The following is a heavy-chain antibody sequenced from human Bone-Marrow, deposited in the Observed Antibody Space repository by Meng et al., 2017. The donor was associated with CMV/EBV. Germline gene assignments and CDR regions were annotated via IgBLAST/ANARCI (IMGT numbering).Heavy chain of an antibody. CDR3: ARYYDFWSGVDY. J-gene: IGHJ4*02. CDR2: IKQDGSEK. V-gene: IGHV3-7*01. CDR1: GFTFSSYW. Sequence: GESLKISCAASGFTFSSYWMSWVRQAPGKGLEWVANIKQDGSEKYYVDSVKGRFTISRDNAKNSLYLQMNSLRAEDTAVYYCARYYDFWSGVDYWGQGTLVTVSS. D-gene: IGHD3-3*01.